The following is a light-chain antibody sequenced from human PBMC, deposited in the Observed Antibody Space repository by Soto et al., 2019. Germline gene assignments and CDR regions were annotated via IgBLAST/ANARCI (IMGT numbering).Light chain of an antibody. V-gene: IGLV1-40*01. CDR1: SSNIGAGDD. J-gene: IGLJ3*02. CDR2: GNS. CDR3: QSYDSSVSGWV. Sequence: QSVLTQPPSVSGAPGQRVTISCTGTSSNIGAGDDEHWYQQLPGTAPKLLIYGNSNRPSGVPDRFSGSKAGASASLAITVLQAEDGADYCCQSYDSSVSGWVFGGGGKLIVL.